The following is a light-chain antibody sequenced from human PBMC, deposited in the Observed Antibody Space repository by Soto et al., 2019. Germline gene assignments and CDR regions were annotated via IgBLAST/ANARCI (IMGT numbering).Light chain of an antibody. CDR1: QSVSSSY. V-gene: IGKV3-20*01. J-gene: IGKJ5*01. Sequence: EIVLTQCPGTLSLSPGEGATLSCRAIQSVSSSYLAWYQQKPGQAPRLLIYGASSRATGIPDRFSGSGSGTDFTLTISRLEPEDFAVYYCQQYGSSPRITFGQGTRLEI. CDR2: GAS. CDR3: QQYGSSPRIT.